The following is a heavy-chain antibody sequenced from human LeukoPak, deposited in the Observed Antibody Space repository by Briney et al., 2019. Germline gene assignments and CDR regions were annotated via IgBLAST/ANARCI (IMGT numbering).Heavy chain of an antibody. CDR1: GFTFSDYY. CDR3: ARGSDTAMVTSVSFDY. J-gene: IGHJ4*02. Sequence: GGSLRLSCAASGFTFSDYYMSWIRQAPGKGLEWVSYISSSGSTIYYADSVKGRFTISRDNAKNSLYLQTNSLRAEDTAVYYCARGSDTAMVTSVSFDYWGQGTLVTVSS. D-gene: IGHD5-18*01. V-gene: IGHV3-11*01. CDR2: ISSSGSTI.